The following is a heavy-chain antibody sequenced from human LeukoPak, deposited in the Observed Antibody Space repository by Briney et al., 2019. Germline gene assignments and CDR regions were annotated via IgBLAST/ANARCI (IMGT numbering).Heavy chain of an antibody. D-gene: IGHD3-22*01. CDR2: ISAYNGNT. CDR3: ARGQYPVIPDAFDI. CDR1: GYTFTSYG. J-gene: IGHJ3*02. Sequence: GASVTVTCKCSGYTFTSYGNYWVRQPPAQGLEWMGLISAYNGNTNYAQKLQGRVSMTTDTSTSTAYMELRSLRSDDTAVYYCARGQYPVIPDAFDIWGQGTMVTVSS. V-gene: IGHV1-18*01.